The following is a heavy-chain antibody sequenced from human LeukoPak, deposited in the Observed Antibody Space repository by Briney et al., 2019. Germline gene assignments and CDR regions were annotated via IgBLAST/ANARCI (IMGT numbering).Heavy chain of an antibody. CDR2: VNSDARST. V-gene: IGHV3-74*01. CDR3: AKGPLLEWLLG. D-gene: IGHD3-3*01. J-gene: IGHJ4*02. Sequence: SGGSLRLSCVASGFTFSDYWMDWVRQAPGKGLAWVSRVNSDARSTTYADSVKGRFTISRDNSKNTLYLQVNSLRAEDTAVYYCAKGPLLEWLLGWGQGTLVTVSS. CDR1: GFTFSDYW.